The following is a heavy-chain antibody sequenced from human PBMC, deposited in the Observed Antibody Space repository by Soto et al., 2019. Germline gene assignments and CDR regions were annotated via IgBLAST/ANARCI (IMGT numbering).Heavy chain of an antibody. CDR2: ISAYNGNT. CDR1: GYTFTSYG. Sequence: ASVKVSCKASGYTFTSYGISGVRQTPGQGLEWMGWISAYNGNTNYAQKLQGRVTMTTDTSTSTAYMELRSLRSDDTAVYYCERDGVRLGELSSIRFDYWGQGTLVTVSS. CDR3: ERDGVRLGELSSIRFDY. V-gene: IGHV1-18*01. D-gene: IGHD3-16*02. J-gene: IGHJ4*02.